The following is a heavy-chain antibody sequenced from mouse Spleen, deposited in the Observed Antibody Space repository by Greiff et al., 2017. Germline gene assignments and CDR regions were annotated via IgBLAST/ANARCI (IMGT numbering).Heavy chain of an antibody. V-gene: IGHV1-14*01. CDR1: GYTFTTYV. D-gene: IGHD2-9*01. CDR2: INPYNDGT. J-gene: IGHJ2*01. CDR3: ARPYYGYDRGDYFDY. Sequence: EVQLQQSGPELVKPGASVKMSCKASGYTFTTYVMHWAKQKPGQGLEWIGYINPYNDGTKYNEKFKGKATLTSDKSSSTAYMELSSLTSEDSAVYYCARPYYGYDRGDYFDYWGQGTTLTVSS.